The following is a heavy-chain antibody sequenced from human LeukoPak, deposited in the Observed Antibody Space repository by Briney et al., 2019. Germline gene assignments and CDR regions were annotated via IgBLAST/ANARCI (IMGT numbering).Heavy chain of an antibody. CDR3: VKAYRTGRWLPLDY. CDR2: ISYNSGNI. D-gene: IGHD5-24*01. Sequence: PGGSLRLSCAASGFTFDDYAMHWVRQAPGKGLEWVSSISYNSGNIAYADFVKGRFTISRDNAKNSLYVQMNSLRAEDTALYFCVKAYRTGRWLPLDYWGQGTLVTVSS. V-gene: IGHV3-9*01. CDR1: GFTFDDYA. J-gene: IGHJ4*02.